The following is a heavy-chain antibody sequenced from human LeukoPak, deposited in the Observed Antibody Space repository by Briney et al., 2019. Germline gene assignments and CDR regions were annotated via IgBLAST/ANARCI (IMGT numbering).Heavy chain of an antibody. J-gene: IGHJ4*02. V-gene: IGHV5-51*01. D-gene: IGHD3-10*01. CDR2: IYPGDSDT. Sequence: GXSLKXSCKGSGYSFTSYWIGWVRQMPGKGLEWMGIIYPGDSDTRYSPSFQGQVTISADKSISTAYLQWSSLKASDTAMYYCARHRITMVRGVTYYYFDYWGQGTLVTVSS. CDR1: GYSFTSYW. CDR3: ARHRITMVRGVTYYYFDY.